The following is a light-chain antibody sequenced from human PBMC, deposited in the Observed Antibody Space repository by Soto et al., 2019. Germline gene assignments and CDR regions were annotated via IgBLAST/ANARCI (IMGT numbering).Light chain of an antibody. Sequence: DIQMTQSPSSLSASVGDRATFTCRASQKIRTYLNWYQQKPGKAPDLLIYTASSLQSGVPSRFSGSGSATDFTLTISSLQAEDFATYFCQQSFSSPWTFGQGTKV. CDR1: QKIRTY. J-gene: IGKJ1*01. CDR3: QQSFSSPWT. V-gene: IGKV1-39*01. CDR2: TAS.